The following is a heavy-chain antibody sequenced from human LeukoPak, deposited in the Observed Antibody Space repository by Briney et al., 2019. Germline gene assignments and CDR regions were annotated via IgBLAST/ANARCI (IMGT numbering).Heavy chain of an antibody. Sequence: SETLSLTCAVYGGSFSGYYGTWIRQPPGKGLEWIGEINHSGSTNYNPSLKSRVTISVDTSKSQFSLKLSSVTAADTAVYYCSLYFQHWGQGTLVTVSS. CDR3: SLYFQH. J-gene: IGHJ1*01. V-gene: IGHV4-34*01. CDR1: GGSFSGYY. CDR2: INHSGST.